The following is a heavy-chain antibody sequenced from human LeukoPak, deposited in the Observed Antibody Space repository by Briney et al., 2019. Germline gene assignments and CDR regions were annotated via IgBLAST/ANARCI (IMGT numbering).Heavy chain of an antibody. Sequence: SQTLSVTCAISGDTVSSNSAAWNWIRQSPTRGLEWLVRTYYRSKWYNDYAVYVKSRITINPDTPKTQFSLQLNSVTPEDTAVYYCARDGTQVGAIDYWGQGTLVTVSS. J-gene: IGHJ4*02. V-gene: IGHV6-1*01. CDR1: GDTVSSNSAA. D-gene: IGHD1-26*01. CDR2: TYYRSKWYN. CDR3: ARDGTQVGAIDY.